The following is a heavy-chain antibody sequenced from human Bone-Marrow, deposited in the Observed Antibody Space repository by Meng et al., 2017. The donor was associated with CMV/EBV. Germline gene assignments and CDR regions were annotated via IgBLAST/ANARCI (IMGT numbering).Heavy chain of an antibody. CDR2: INPNSGGT. V-gene: IGHV1-2*02. CDR3: ARGEWIQVWSYQEYYFDY. D-gene: IGHD5-18*01. J-gene: IGHJ4*02. CDR1: GYTFTGYY. Sequence: ASVKVSCKASGYTFTGYYMHWVRQAPGQGLEWMGWINPNSGGTNYAQKFQGRVTMTRDTSISTAYMELSRLRSDDTAVYYCARGEWIQVWSYQEYYFDYWGQGTLVTVSP.